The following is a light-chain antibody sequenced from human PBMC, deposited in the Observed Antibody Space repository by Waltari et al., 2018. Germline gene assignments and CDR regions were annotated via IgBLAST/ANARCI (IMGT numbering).Light chain of an antibody. CDR2: KSS. Sequence: DIQLTQSPSTLSASVGDRVTITFRASQSISNWLAWYQQKPGKAPKFLIYKSSNLESGVPSRFSGSGSGTEFTLTISSLQPDDFATYYCQLYNVYSLTFGVGTKVEIK. CDR1: QSISNW. CDR3: QLYNVYSLT. J-gene: IGKJ4*01. V-gene: IGKV1-5*03.